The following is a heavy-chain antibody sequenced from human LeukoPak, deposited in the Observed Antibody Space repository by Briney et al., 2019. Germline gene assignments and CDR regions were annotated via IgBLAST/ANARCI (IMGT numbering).Heavy chain of an antibody. J-gene: IGHJ6*02. Sequence: GGSLRLSCSASGFTFSSYAMHWVRQAPGRGLEYVAAISSNGGSTYYADSVKGRFTISRDNSKNTLYLQMSSLRAEDTAVYYCVNIAAAGYYYGMDVWGQGTTVTVSS. CDR3: VNIAAAGYYYGMDV. CDR2: ISSNGGST. D-gene: IGHD6-13*01. V-gene: IGHV3-64D*09. CDR1: GFTFSSYA.